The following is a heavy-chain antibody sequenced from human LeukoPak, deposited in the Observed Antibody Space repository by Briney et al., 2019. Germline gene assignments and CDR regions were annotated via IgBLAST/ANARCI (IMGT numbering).Heavy chain of an antibody. V-gene: IGHV3-30*02. CDR1: GFTFSSNG. CDR2: IQYDGSKE. J-gene: IGHJ4*02. Sequence: PGGSLRLSCAASGFTFSSNGMHWVRQAPGKGLEWVAAIQYDGSKEYYADSVKGRFSISRDNSKNTLYLQMNSLRAEDTAVFHCAKDGYDGSGAYIDYWGQGTLVTVSS. D-gene: IGHD3-22*01. CDR3: AKDGYDGSGAYIDY.